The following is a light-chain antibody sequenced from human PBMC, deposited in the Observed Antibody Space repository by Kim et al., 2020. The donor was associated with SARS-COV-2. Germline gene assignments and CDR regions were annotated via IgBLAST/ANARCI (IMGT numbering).Light chain of an antibody. V-gene: IGLV3-1*01. Sequence: SYELTQPPSVSVSPGQTASITCSGDKLGDKHACWYQKKPGQSPVLVIYYDNKRPSGIRERFSGSTSGNTATLTISGTHAMDEADYYCQAWDSGTVVFGGG. CDR1: KLGDKH. CDR2: YDN. CDR3: QAWDSGTVV. J-gene: IGLJ2*01.